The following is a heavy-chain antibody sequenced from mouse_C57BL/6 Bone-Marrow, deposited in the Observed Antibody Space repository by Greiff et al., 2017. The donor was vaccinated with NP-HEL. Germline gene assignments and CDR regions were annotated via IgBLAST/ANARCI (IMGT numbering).Heavy chain of an antibody. Sequence: VQVVESGAELVRPGTSVKVSCKASGYAFTNYLIEWVKQRPGQGLEWIGVINPGSGGTNYNEKFKGKATLTADKSSSTAYMQLSSLTSEDSAVCFCARRTDYYAMDYWGQGTSVTVSS. D-gene: IGHD4-1*01. CDR3: ARRTDYYAMDY. V-gene: IGHV1-54*01. CDR1: GYAFTNYL. J-gene: IGHJ4*01. CDR2: INPGSGGT.